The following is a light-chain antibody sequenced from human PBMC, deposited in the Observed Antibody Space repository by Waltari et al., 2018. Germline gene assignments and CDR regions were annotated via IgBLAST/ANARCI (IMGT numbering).Light chain of an antibody. CDR3: NSFTSSTTWL. CDR2: EVN. V-gene: IGLV2-14*01. Sequence: QSALTQPASVSGSPGQSITISCTGTSSDIGYYNFVSWYQHHPNNAPKLILYEVNYRPSGVSDRFSGSKSGNTASLTISGLQAEDEADYYCNSFTSSTTWLFGGGTKVTVL. CDR1: SSDIGYYNF. J-gene: IGLJ3*02.